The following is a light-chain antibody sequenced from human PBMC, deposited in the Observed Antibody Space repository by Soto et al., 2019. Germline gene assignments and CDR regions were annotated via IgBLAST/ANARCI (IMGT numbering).Light chain of an antibody. J-gene: IGKJ1*01. Sequence: EIVLTQSPGTLSLSTGERATLSCRASQSVSSSYLAWYQQKPGQAPRLLIYGASSRATGIPDRFSGSGSGTDFTLTISRLEPEDFAVYYCQQYGSSPRMTFGQGTKVEIK. CDR3: QQYGSSPRMT. CDR1: QSVSSSY. CDR2: GAS. V-gene: IGKV3-20*01.